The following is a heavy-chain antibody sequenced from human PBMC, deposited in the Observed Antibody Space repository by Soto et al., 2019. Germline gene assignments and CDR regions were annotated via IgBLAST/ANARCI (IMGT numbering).Heavy chain of an antibody. J-gene: IGHJ6*02. Sequence: QVQLVQSGAEVKKPGSSVKVSCKASGGTFSSYAISWVRQAPGQGLEWMGGISPIVGTANYEQKFQGRVTITADESTSTDYMELSSLRSEDTDVYYCARDSDLYYYYYGMDVWGQGTTVTVSS. CDR1: GGTFSSYA. CDR2: ISPIVGTA. CDR3: ARDSDLYYYYYGMDV. D-gene: IGHD1-26*01. V-gene: IGHV1-69*01.